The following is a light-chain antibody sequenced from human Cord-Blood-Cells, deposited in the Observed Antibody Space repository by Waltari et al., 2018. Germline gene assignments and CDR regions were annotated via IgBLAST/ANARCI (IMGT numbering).Light chain of an antibody. CDR2: AAS. CDR1: QSVSSY. V-gene: IGKV1-39*01. CDR3: QQGYTTPYT. Sequence: DIQMTKSPSSLSPSVGDRVTITCRASQSVSSYLNWYQQKPGKAPKLLIYAASSLQSGVPSRFSGSGSGTDFTLTISSLQPEDFATYYCQQGYTTPYTFGQGTKLDIK. J-gene: IGKJ2*01.